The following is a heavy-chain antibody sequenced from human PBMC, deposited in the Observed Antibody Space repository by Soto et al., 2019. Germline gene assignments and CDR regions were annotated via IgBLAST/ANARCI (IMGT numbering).Heavy chain of an antibody. CDR1: VYTFTSYD. CDR3: ARGPYYDFWSASRAPVYYMDV. J-gene: IGHJ6*03. D-gene: IGHD3-3*01. CDR2: MNPNSGNT. Sequence: GASVKVSCTASVYTFTSYDINWVRQATGQGLEWMGWMNPNSGNTGYAQKFQGRVTMTRNTSISTAYMELSSLRSEDTAVYYCARGPYYDFWSASRAPVYYMDVWGKGTTVTVSS. V-gene: IGHV1-8*01.